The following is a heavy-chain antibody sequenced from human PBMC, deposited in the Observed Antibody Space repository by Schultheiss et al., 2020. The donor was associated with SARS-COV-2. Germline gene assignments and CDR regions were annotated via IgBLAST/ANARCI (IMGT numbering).Heavy chain of an antibody. D-gene: IGHD5-18*01. V-gene: IGHV3-64*04. Sequence: GGSLRLSCSASGFTFSSYAMHWVRQAPGKGLEYVSAISSNGGSTYYADSVKGRFTISRDNPEKTVFLQMNNVRPDDTAVYYCASPGYISFLNYYYNYGMDVWGQGTTVTVSS. CDR2: ISSNGGST. CDR3: ASPGYISFLNYYYNYGMDV. J-gene: IGHJ6*02. CDR1: GFTFSSYA.